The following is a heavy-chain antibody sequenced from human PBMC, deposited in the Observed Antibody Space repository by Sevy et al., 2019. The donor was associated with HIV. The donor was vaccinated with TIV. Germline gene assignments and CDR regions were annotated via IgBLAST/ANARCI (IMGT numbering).Heavy chain of an antibody. CDR2: ISAYNGNT. V-gene: IGHV1-18*04. D-gene: IGHD3-22*01. J-gene: IGHJ4*02. CDR3: ARDRGAYDSSGYYKYYFDY. Sequence: ASVKVSCKASGYTFTSYGISWVRQAPGQGLEWMGWISAYNGNTNYAQKLQGRVTMTTDTSTSTAYMELRSLRSDDTAVYYCARDRGAYDSSGYYKYYFDYWGQGTLVTVSS. CDR1: GYTFTSYG.